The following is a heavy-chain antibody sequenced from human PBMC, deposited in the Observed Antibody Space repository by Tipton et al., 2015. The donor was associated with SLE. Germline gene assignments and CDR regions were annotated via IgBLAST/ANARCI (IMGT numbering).Heavy chain of an antibody. CDR3: AKDNRADAFDI. CDR1: GFTFDDYT. Sequence: GSLRLSCAASGFTFDDYTMHWVRQAPGKGLEWVSLISWDGGSTYYADSVKGRFTISRDNSKNTLYLQMNSLRAEDTAVYYCAKDNRADAFDIWGQGTMVTVSS. CDR2: ISWDGGST. J-gene: IGHJ3*02. V-gene: IGHV3-43*01.